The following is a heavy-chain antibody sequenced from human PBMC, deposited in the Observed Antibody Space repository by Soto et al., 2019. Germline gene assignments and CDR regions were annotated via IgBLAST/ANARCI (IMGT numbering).Heavy chain of an antibody. CDR1: GGSISSYY. CDR3: ARVRRNTRGYDFWSGPSAFDI. CDR2: IYYSGST. J-gene: IGHJ3*02. V-gene: IGHV4-59*01. Sequence: SETLSLTCTVSGGSISSYYWSWIRQPPGKGLEWIGYIYYSGSTNYNPSLKSRVTISVDTSKNQFSLKLSSVTAAVTAVYYCARVRRNTRGYDFWSGPSAFDIRGQGTMVTVS. D-gene: IGHD3-3*01.